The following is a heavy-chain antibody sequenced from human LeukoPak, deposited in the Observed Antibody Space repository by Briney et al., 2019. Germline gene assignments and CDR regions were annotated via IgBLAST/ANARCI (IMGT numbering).Heavy chain of an antibody. CDR3: ARHSDRRDDF. J-gene: IGHJ4*02. CDR2: VKPDGGDK. Sequence: GGSLRLSCAASGFTFSSHWMTWVRQAPGKGLQWVASVKPDGGDKYYVDSVKGRFIISRDNAKNSLFLQMSSLQAEDMAVYYYARHSDRRDDFWGQGSLVTVSS. CDR1: GFTFSSHW. V-gene: IGHV3-7*05.